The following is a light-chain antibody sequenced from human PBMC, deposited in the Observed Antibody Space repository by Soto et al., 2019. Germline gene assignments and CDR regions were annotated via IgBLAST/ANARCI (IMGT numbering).Light chain of an antibody. CDR1: SSNFGARYD. Sequence: QSVLTQPPSVSGAPGQNITIFCTGSSSNFGARYDVHWYKQLPGGAPTLLIYTDHQRPAGVPDRFSGSKSGTSASLAISWLQSEDEADYYCAAWDGSLNVVLFGGGTKLTVL. CDR3: AAWDGSLNVVL. CDR2: TDH. J-gene: IGLJ2*01. V-gene: IGLV1-40*01.